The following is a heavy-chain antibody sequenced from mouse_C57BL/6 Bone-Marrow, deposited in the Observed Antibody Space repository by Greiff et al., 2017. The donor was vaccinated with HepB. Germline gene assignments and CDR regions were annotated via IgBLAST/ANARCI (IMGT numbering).Heavy chain of an antibody. D-gene: IGHD1-1*01. CDR3: ARWGIYYGSSPYFDV. Sequence: VQLQQSGPGLVKPSQSLSLTCSVTGYSITSGYYWNWIRQFPGNKLEWMGYISYDGSNNYNPSLKNRISITRDTSKNQFFLKLNSVTTEDTATYYCARWGIYYGSSPYFDVWGTGTTVTVSS. CDR1: GYSITSGYY. CDR2: ISYDGSN. J-gene: IGHJ1*03. V-gene: IGHV3-6*01.